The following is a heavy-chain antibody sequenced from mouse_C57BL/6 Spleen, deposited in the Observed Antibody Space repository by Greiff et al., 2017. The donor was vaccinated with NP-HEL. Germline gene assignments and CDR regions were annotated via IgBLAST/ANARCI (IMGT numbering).Heavy chain of an antibody. Sequence: VQLQQPGAELVRPGTSVKLSCKASGYTFTSYWMHWVKQRPGQGLEWIGMIDPSDRYTNYNQKFKGKATLTVDTSSSTAYMQLISLTSQDSAVYYCAGGYSSRWYFADWGKGTTVTVSS. D-gene: IGHD1-1*01. CDR2: IDPSDRYT. CDR3: AGGYSSRWYFAD. J-gene: IGHJ1*03. V-gene: IGHV1-59*01. CDR1: GYTFTSYW.